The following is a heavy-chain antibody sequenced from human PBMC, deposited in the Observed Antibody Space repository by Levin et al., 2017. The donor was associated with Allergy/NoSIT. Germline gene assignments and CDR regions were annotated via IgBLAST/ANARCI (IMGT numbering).Heavy chain of an antibody. Sequence: PSETLSLTCAVSGGTLTSDNWWTWVRQTPERGLEWIGEVYQSGSTNYNPSLKSRVTISVDTSKNQFSLRLTSVTAADTAVYYCARVGNKKVYGLFDYWGQGTEVTVSS. J-gene: IGHJ4*02. CDR3: ARVGNKKVYGLFDY. CDR2: VYQSGST. V-gene: IGHV4-4*02. CDR1: GGTLTSDNW. D-gene: IGHD2/OR15-2a*01.